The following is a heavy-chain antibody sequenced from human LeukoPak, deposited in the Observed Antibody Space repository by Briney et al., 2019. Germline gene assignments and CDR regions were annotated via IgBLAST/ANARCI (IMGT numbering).Heavy chain of an antibody. Sequence: GESLKISCKGSGYSFTSYWIGWVRQMPGKGLEWMGIIYPGDSDTRYSPSFQGQVTISADKSISTAYLQWSSLKASDTAMFYCARDIGHCSGDSCPRGRVDAFDIWGQGTMVTVSS. CDR2: IYPGDSDT. CDR3: ARDIGHCSGDSCPRGRVDAFDI. J-gene: IGHJ3*02. D-gene: IGHD2-15*01. CDR1: GYSFTSYW. V-gene: IGHV5-51*01.